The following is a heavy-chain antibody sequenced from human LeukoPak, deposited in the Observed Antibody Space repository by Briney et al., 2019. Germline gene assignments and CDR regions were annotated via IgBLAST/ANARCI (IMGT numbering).Heavy chain of an antibody. D-gene: IGHD2-2*01. Sequence: PGGSLRLSCAASGFTFSSYWMSWVRQAPGKGLEWVANIKQDGSEKYYVDSVKGRFTISRDNAKNSLYLQVNSLRAEDTAVYYCARAGVVPASDDYFDYWGQGTLVTVSS. J-gene: IGHJ4*02. CDR2: IKQDGSEK. V-gene: IGHV3-7*01. CDR3: ARAGVVPASDDYFDY. CDR1: GFTFSSYW.